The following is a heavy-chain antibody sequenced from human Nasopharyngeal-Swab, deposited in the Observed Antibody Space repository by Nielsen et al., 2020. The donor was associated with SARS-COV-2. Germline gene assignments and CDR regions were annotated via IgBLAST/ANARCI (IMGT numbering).Heavy chain of an antibody. J-gene: IGHJ5*02. Sequence: GESLKTSCAASGFTFSSYAMHWVRQAPGKGLEYVSAISSNGGSTYYANSVKGRFTISRDNSKNTLYLQMGSLRAEDMAVYYCARGPHWNDVPVVNWFDPWGQGTLVTVSS. CDR2: ISSNGGST. D-gene: IGHD1-1*01. CDR3: ARGPHWNDVPVVNWFDP. V-gene: IGHV3-64*01. CDR1: GFTFSSYA.